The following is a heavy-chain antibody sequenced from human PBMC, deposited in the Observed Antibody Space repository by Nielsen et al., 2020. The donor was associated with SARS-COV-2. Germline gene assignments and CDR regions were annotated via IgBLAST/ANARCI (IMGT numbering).Heavy chain of an antibody. CDR3: ARVIMVRGVPRVYYFDN. D-gene: IGHD3-10*01. V-gene: IGHV1-18*01. J-gene: IGHJ4*02. Sequence: ASVKVSCKASDNTFTTISWVRQAPGQGLEWMGRISGNNGNVKYAQNLQGRVTMTTDTSTYTVYMELSSLRSEDTAVYYCARVIMVRGVPRVYYFDNWGQGTLVTVSS. CDR1: DNTFTT. CDR2: ISGNNGNV.